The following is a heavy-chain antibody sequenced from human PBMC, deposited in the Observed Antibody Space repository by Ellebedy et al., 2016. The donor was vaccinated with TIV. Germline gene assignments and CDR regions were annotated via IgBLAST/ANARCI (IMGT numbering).Heavy chain of an antibody. CDR1: GYTFTTYA. CDR3: ARSSGWSSTTSCFDY. V-gene: IGHV1-3*04. CDR2: INTGNGNT. D-gene: IGHD2-2*01. J-gene: IGHJ4*02. Sequence: ASVKVSCKASGYTFTTYAMHWVRLAPGQRLEWMGWINTGNGNTKYSQKFQGRVTFTRDTSASTAYMEVSSLGSEDTAVFYCARSSGWSSTTSCFDYWGQGTLVTVSS.